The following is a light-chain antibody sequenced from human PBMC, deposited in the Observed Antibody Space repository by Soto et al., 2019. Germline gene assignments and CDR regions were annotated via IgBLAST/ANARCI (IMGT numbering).Light chain of an antibody. Sequence: LTQPPPLSWTPRQRVTPSFFWSTRHNGDHTVTWYQLLPGTAPKVLVYVNNKRPSGVPDRFSGSKSGTSASLAISGLQSEDEADYYCAAWDGNLEGHVFGTGTKVTV. CDR1: TRHNGDHT. CDR3: AAWDGNLEGHV. V-gene: IGLV1-44*01. J-gene: IGLJ1*01. CDR2: VNN.